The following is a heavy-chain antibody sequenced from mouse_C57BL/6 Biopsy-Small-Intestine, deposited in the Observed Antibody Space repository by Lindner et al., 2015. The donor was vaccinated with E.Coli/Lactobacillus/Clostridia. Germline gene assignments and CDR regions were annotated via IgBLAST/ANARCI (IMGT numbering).Heavy chain of an antibody. CDR2: ISNGGSYT. CDR3: ARHGGLLRYGDYFDY. D-gene: IGHD1-1*01. Sequence: VQLQESGGDLVKPGGSLKLSCAASGFTFSSYGMSWVRQTPDKRLEWVATISNGGSYTYYPDSVKGRFTISRDNAKNTLYLQMSSLKSEDTAMYYCARHGGLLRYGDYFDYWGQGTALTVSS. J-gene: IGHJ2*01. V-gene: IGHV5-6*01. CDR1: GFTFSSYG.